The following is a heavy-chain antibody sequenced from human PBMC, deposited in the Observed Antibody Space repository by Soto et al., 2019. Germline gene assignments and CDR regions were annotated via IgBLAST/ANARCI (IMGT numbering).Heavy chain of an antibody. CDR2: ISSSSSYI. D-gene: IGHD3-9*01. CDR1: GFTFSSYS. J-gene: IGHJ3*02. Sequence: PGGSLRLSCAASGFTFSSYSMNWVRQAPGKGLEWVSSISSSSSYIYYADSVKGRFTISRDNAKNSLYLQMNSLRAEDTAVYYCARDLPLYDILTGDDAFDIWGQGTMVTVSS. V-gene: IGHV3-21*01. CDR3: ARDLPLYDILTGDDAFDI.